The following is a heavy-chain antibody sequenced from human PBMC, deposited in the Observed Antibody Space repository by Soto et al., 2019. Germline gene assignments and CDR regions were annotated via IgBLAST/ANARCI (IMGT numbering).Heavy chain of an antibody. J-gene: IGHJ6*02. CDR1: GFTFSSYA. CDR2: ISGSGGST. Sequence: GGSLRLSCAASGFTFSSYAMSWVRQAPGKGLEWVSAISGSGGSTYYADSVKGRFTISRDNSKNTLYLQMNSLRAEDTAVYYCAKATSVVPAAGHYYYGMDVWGQGTTVTVSS. V-gene: IGHV3-23*01. D-gene: IGHD2-2*01. CDR3: AKATSVVPAAGHYYYGMDV.